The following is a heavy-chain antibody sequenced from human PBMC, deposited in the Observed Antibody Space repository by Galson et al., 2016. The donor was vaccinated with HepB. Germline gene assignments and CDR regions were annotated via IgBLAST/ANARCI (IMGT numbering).Heavy chain of an antibody. J-gene: IGHJ4*02. CDR3: VKEDSSCWYRTGDY. D-gene: IGHD6-19*01. V-gene: IGHV3-30*18. Sequence: SLRLSCAASGFTFSSCGTHWVRQAPGKGLEWVAVITYGESYIYYADSVKGRFTISRDNSKNTLYLQMNSLRTEDTAVYYCVKEDSSCWYRTGDYWGQGTLVTVSS. CDR2: ITYGESYI. CDR1: GFTFSSCG.